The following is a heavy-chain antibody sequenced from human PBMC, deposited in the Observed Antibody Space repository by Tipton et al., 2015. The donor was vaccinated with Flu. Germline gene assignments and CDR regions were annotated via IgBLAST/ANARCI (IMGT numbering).Heavy chain of an antibody. CDR2: IYYSGST. V-gene: IGHV4-39*07. CDR1: GGSISSNSYY. J-gene: IGHJ5*02. D-gene: IGHD3-3*01. CDR3: AREGSLTTFGVVTYNWFDP. Sequence: LSLTCTVSGGSISSNSYYWGWIRQPPGKGLEWIGSIYYSGSTYYNPSLKSRVTISVDTSKNQFSLKLSSVTAAETAVYYCAREGSLTTFGVVTYNWFDPGGQGTLFTFPS.